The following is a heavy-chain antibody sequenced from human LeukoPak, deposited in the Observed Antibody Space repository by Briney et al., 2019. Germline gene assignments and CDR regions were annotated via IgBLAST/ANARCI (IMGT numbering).Heavy chain of an antibody. Sequence: PGASVKVSCKASGYTFTGYYMHWVRQAPGQGLEWMGWINPNSSGTNYAQKFQGRVNMTRDTSISTAYMELSRLRSDDTAVYYCARGSDDFWSGYSPSYWGQGTLVTVSS. CDR1: GYTFTGYY. D-gene: IGHD3-3*01. J-gene: IGHJ4*02. V-gene: IGHV1-2*02. CDR2: INPNSSGT. CDR3: ARGSDDFWSGYSPSY.